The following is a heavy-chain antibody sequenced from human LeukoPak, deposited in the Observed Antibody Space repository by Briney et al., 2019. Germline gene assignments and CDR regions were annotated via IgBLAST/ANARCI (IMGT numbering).Heavy chain of an antibody. CDR2: ISYDGSNK. CDR3: AIDPNWGTHS. J-gene: IGHJ4*02. D-gene: IGHD7-27*01. CDR1: GFTFSSYG. Sequence: GGSLRLSCAASGFTFSSYGMHWVRQAPGKGLEWVAVISYDGSNKYYADSVKGRFTISRDEFKNALYLQMNSPRVEDTAVYYCAIDPNWGTHSWGQGVLVTVSS. V-gene: IGHV3-30*03.